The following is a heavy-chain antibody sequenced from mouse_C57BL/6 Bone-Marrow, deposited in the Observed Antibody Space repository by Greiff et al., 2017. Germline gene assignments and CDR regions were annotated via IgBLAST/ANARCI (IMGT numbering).Heavy chain of an antibody. J-gene: IGHJ4*01. CDR1: GFTFTDYG. V-gene: IGHV5-17*01. D-gene: IGHD1-1*01. Sequence: EVMFVESGGGFVMPGGSLKLSCAASGFTFTDYGMHWVRQAPEQGLPWVAYISSGSSSLYYADTVKGRFTIARDNAKNTLYLRRTRLRAEETAMYYSARPGSEVDYWGQGTSVTVSS. CDR3: ARPGSEVDY. CDR2: ISSGSSSL.